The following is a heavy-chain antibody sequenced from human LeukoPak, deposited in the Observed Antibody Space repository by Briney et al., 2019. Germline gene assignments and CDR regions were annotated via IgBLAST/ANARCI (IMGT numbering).Heavy chain of an antibody. CDR1: GFTFSSYA. CDR2: ISGSGGST. CDR3: ARDIRGDYITYYYYGMDV. D-gene: IGHD4-17*01. V-gene: IGHV3-23*01. Sequence: PGGSLRLSCAASGFTFSSYAMSWVRQAPGKGLEWVSAISGSGGSTYYADSVKGRFTISRDNAKNSLYLQMNSLRAEDTAVYYCARDIRGDYITYYYYGMDVWGQGTTVTVSS. J-gene: IGHJ6*02.